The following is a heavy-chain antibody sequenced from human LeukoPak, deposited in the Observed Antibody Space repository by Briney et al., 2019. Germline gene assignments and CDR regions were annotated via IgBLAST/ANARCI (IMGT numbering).Heavy chain of an antibody. CDR1: GFTFDDYA. CDR3: AKGCGSGSSPRFCY. Sequence: GGSLRLSCAASGFTFDDYAMHWVRQAPGKGLEWVSSISWNSGSIAYADSVKGRFTISRDNAKNSLYLQMNSLRAEDTALYYCAKGCGSGSSPRFCYWGQGTLVTVSS. D-gene: IGHD3-10*01. CDR2: ISWNSGSI. J-gene: IGHJ4*02. V-gene: IGHV3-9*01.